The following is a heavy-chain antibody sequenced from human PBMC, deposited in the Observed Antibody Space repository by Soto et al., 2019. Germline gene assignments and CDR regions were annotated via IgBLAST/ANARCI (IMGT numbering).Heavy chain of an antibody. D-gene: IGHD6-13*01. J-gene: IGHJ6*02. CDR1: GFTFSSNG. CDR3: ARDGVSSTSHYYYYYGMDV. V-gene: IGHV3-33*08. Sequence: GGSLRLSCAGSGFTFSSNGMHWVRQAPGKGLEWVAVIWYDGSNKYYADSVKGRFTISRDNSKNTLYLQMNSLRAEDTAVYYCARDGVSSTSHYYYYYGMDVWGQGTTVTVSS. CDR2: IWYDGSNK.